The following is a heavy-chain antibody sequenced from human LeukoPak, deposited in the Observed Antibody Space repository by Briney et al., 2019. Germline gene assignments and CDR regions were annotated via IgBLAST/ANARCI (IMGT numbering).Heavy chain of an antibody. V-gene: IGHV3-30*03. CDR1: GFTFSSYG. CDR2: ISYDGSNK. J-gene: IGHJ4*02. CDR3: ARESELGSSSVFDY. D-gene: IGHD7-27*01. Sequence: GGSLRLSCAASGFTFSSYGMHWVRQAPGKGLEWVAVISYDGSNKYYADSVKGRFTISRDNSKNTLYLQMNSLRAEDTAVYYCARESELGSSSVFDYWGQGTLVTVSS.